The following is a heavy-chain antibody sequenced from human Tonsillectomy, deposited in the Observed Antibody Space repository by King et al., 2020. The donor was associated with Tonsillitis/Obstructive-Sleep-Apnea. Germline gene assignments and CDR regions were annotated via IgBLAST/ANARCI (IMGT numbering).Heavy chain of an antibody. Sequence: DVQLVESGGGLVEPGGSLRLSCAASGFTVSIAWMSWVRQAPGKGLEWVGCIKSKTDGGTTDYGAPVKGRFTISRDDSKNTLYLQMNSLTTEDTAVYYCTTGEYIVATDEGFDIWGQGTMVTVSS. CDR3: TTGEYIVATDEGFDI. CDR1: GFTVSIAW. CDR2: IKSKTDGGTT. D-gene: IGHD5-12*01. J-gene: IGHJ3*02. V-gene: IGHV3-15*01.